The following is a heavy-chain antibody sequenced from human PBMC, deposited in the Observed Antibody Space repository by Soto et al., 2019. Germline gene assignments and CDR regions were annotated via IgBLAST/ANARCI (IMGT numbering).Heavy chain of an antibody. CDR3: ARGGDGFDL. Sequence: SETLSLTCTVSGGSISSGVYYWNWIRQHPGKNLERIGYIYYSGSTYYNQSLRSRVTISVDISKNQFYLKLTSMTAADTAVYYCARGGDGFDLWGQGKMVT. V-gene: IGHV4-31*03. CDR2: IYYSGST. CDR1: GGSISSGVYY. J-gene: IGHJ3*01.